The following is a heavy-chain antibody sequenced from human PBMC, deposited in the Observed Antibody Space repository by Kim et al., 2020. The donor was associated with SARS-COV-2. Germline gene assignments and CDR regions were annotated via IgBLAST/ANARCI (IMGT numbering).Heavy chain of an antibody. Sequence: SVKVSCKASGGTFSSYAISWVRQAPGQGLEWMGGIIPIFGTANYAQKFQGRVTITADESTSTAYMELSSLRSEDTAVYYCARVTITMVRGVIITPGNPNWYFDLWGRGTLVTVSS. J-gene: IGHJ2*01. CDR2: IIPIFGTA. D-gene: IGHD3-10*01. V-gene: IGHV1-69*13. CDR1: GGTFSSYA. CDR3: ARVTITMVRGVIITPGNPNWYFDL.